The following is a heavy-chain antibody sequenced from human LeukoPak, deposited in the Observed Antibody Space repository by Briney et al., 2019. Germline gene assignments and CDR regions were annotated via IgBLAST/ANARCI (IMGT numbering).Heavy chain of an antibody. V-gene: IGHV3-23*01. CDR2: ISGSGGST. Sequence: GGSLRLSCAASGFTFSSYAMSWVRQAPGKELEWVSAISGSGGSTYYADSVKGRFTISRDNSKNTLYLQMNSLRAEDTAVYYCATGPGIAVAGTSSYFDYWGQGTLVTVSS. CDR3: ATGPGIAVAGTSSYFDY. CDR1: GFTFSSYA. D-gene: IGHD6-19*01. J-gene: IGHJ4*02.